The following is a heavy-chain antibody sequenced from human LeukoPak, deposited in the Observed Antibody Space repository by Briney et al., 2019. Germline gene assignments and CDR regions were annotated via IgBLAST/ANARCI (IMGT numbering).Heavy chain of an antibody. D-gene: IGHD3-10*01. V-gene: IGHV4-34*01. CDR1: GGSISSYY. Sequence: SETLSLTCTVSGGSISSYYWSWIRQPPGKGLEWIGEINHSGSSNYNPSLKSRVTISIDTSKNQFSLKLSSVTAADTAVYYCASGYFGYWGQGTLVTVSS. CDR2: INHSGSS. J-gene: IGHJ4*02. CDR3: ASGYFGY.